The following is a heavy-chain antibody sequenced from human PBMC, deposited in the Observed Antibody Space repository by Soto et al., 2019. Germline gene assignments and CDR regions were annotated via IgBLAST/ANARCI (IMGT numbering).Heavy chain of an antibody. CDR2: IYDGGSN. D-gene: IGHD2-15*01. V-gene: IGHV4-30-4*01. CDR3: ARGLSSDKVDY. CDR1: GGSITSGPYY. Sequence: QVQLQESGPGLVRPSQTLSLTCTVSGGSITSGPYYWSWIRQPPGEGLEWIGHIYDGGSNYNNPCLQSRVTMSLDTSKNLFSLILNSVTAADTAVDYCARGLSSDKVDYWGQGALVTVTS. J-gene: IGHJ4*02.